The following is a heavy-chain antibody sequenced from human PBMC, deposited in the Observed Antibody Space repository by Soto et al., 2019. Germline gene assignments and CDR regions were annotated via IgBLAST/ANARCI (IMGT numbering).Heavy chain of an antibody. CDR1: GFTFSSYS. V-gene: IGHV3-21*01. Sequence: GGSLRLSCAASGFTFSSYSMNWVRQAPGKGLEWVSSISSSSSYIYYADSVKGRCTISRDNAKNSLYLQMNSLRAEDTAVYYCAREGGYRGYDFDYWGQGTLVTVSS. CDR2: ISSSSSYI. J-gene: IGHJ4*02. CDR3: AREGGYRGYDFDY. D-gene: IGHD5-12*01.